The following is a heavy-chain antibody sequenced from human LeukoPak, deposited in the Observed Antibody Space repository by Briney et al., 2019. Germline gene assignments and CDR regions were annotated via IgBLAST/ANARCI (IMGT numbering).Heavy chain of an antibody. J-gene: IGHJ4*02. Sequence: SETLSLTCTVSGGSICSYYWSWIRQPPGKGLEWIGYIYYSGSTNYNPSLKSRVTISVDTSKNQFSLKLSSVTAADTAVHYCAREPINIAVAGFDYWGQGTLVTVSS. V-gene: IGHV4-59*12. D-gene: IGHD6-19*01. CDR1: GGSICSYY. CDR2: IYYSGST. CDR3: AREPINIAVAGFDY.